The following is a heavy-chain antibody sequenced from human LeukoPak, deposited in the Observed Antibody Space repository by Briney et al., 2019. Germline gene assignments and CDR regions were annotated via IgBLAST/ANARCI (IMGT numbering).Heavy chain of an antibody. CDR2: IKQDGSEI. J-gene: IGHJ4*02. CDR1: GFTFSDYW. CDR3: ARRYFDS. Sequence: WGVLRLSCAASGFTFSDYWMSWVRQAPGKGLEWVANIKQDGSEIYYVASVKGRFTISRDNTKNSLYLQMNSLRAEDTAVYYCARRYFDSWGQGTLVTVSS. V-gene: IGHV3-7*01.